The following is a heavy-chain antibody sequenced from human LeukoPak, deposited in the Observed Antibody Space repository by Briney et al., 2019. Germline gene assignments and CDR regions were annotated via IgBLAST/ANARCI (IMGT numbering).Heavy chain of an antibody. J-gene: IGHJ4*02. CDR1: GGSISSYY. D-gene: IGHD3-22*01. CDR3: ARSSYYYDSFDS. V-gene: IGHV4-59*08. Sequence: SETLSLTCTVSGGSISSYYWHWIRQPPGKGLEWIGHIYYSGSTDYNPSLKSRVTISVDTSKNQFSLYLSSVTAADTAHYYCARSSYYYDSFDSWGQGTLVTVSS. CDR2: IYYSGST.